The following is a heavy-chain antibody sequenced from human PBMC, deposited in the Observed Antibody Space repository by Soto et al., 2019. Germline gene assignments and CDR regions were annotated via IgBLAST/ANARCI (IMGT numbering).Heavy chain of an antibody. CDR1: GYTFTSYD. CDR3: ARGGWSYRYYDSSGYYSDAFDI. CDR2: MNPNSGNT. V-gene: IGHV1-8*01. Sequence: GASVKVSCKASGYTFTSYDINWVRQATGQGLEWMGWMNPNSGNTGYAQKFQGRVTMTRNTSISTAYMKLRSLRSDDTAVYYCARGGWSYRYYDSSGYYSDAFDIWGQGTMVTVSS. J-gene: IGHJ3*02. D-gene: IGHD3-22*01.